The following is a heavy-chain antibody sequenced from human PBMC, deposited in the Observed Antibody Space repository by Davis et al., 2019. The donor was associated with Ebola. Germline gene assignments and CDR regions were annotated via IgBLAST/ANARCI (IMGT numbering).Heavy chain of an antibody. D-gene: IGHD6-19*01. Sequence: PGGSLRLSCAASGFTFSSYAMHWVRQAPGKGLEWVAVISYDGSNKYYADPVKGRFTTSRDNAKNTLYLQMNSLRAEDTAVYYCARVVGPTIAVAESRPYYYYGMDVWGQGTTVTVSS. CDR3: ARVVGPTIAVAESRPYYYYGMDV. V-gene: IGHV3-30-3*01. CDR1: GFTFSSYA. J-gene: IGHJ6*02. CDR2: ISYDGSNK.